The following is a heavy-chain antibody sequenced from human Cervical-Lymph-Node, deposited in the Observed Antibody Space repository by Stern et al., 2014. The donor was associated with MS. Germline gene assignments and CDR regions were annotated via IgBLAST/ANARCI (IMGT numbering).Heavy chain of an antibody. D-gene: IGHD2-8*01. CDR1: GYTFTSYG. CDR2: ISAYNGNT. Sequence: DQLVESGAEVKKPGASVKVSCKASGYTFTSYGISWVRQAPGQGLEWMGWISAYNGNTNYAQKLQGRVTMTTDTSTSTAYMELRSLRSDDTAVYYCAAMGVSSALQDYYGMDVWGQGTTVTVSS. J-gene: IGHJ6*02. CDR3: AAMGVSSALQDYYGMDV. V-gene: IGHV1-18*04.